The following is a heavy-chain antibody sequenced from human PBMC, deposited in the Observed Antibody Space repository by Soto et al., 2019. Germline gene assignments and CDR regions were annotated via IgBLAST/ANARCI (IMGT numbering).Heavy chain of an antibody. CDR2: IIPILGIA. Sequence: QVQLVQSGAEVKKPGSSVKVSCKASGGTFSSYTISWVRQAPGQGLEWMGRIIPILGIANYAQKFQGRVTITADKSTSTAYMELSSLRSEDTAVYYCAGGVGQWLVHGYFAYWGQGTLVTVSS. V-gene: IGHV1-69*02. CDR3: AGGVGQWLVHGYFAY. J-gene: IGHJ4*02. D-gene: IGHD6-19*01. CDR1: GGTFSSYT.